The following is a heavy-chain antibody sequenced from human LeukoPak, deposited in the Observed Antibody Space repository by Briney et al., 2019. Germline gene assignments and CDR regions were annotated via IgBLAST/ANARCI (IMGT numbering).Heavy chain of an antibody. J-gene: IGHJ2*01. D-gene: IGHD3-3*01. CDR3: ARAPTLDSWSGYPTPPWYFDL. CDR2: MKEDGSAT. Sequence: GGSLRLSCAASGFTFSNFWVSWVRQAPGKALEWVANMKEDGSATYNVDSVKGRFTISRDNAKNSLYLQLSSLRAEDTAVYYCARAPTLDSWSGYPTPPWYFDLWGRGTLVTVSS. V-gene: IGHV3-7*01. CDR1: GFTFSNFW.